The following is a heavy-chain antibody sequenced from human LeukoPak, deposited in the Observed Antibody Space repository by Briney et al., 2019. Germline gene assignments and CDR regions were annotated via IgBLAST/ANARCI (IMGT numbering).Heavy chain of an antibody. V-gene: IGHV4-34*01. Sequence: TETLSLTCAVYGGSLSGYYWSWIRKPPGKGLEWIGEINHSGSTNYNPSLKSRVTISVDTSKNHFSLKLSSVTAADTAVYYCARAGVVTMVRGVISYWGQGTLVTVSS. CDR1: GGSLSGYY. CDR2: INHSGST. J-gene: IGHJ4*02. D-gene: IGHD3-10*01. CDR3: ARAGVVTMVRGVISY.